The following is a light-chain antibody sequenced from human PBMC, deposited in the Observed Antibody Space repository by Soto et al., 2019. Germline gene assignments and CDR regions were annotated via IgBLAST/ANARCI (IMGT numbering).Light chain of an antibody. CDR2: AAS. J-gene: IGKJ5*01. CDR1: QGISNY. Sequence: DIQMTQSPSSLSASVGDRVTITCRASQGISNYLAWYQQKPGKVPKLLIYAASTLQSGVPSRLRGSGSGTDLTITINSMKNEDFATYYCQQLHSYTFTFGHGTRLEIK. V-gene: IGKV1-27*01. CDR3: QQLHSYTFT.